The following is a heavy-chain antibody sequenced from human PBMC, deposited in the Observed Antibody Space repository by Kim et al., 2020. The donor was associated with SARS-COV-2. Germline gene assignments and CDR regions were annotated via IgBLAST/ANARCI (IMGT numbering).Heavy chain of an antibody. CDR1: GFTFDDYA. J-gene: IGHJ6*02. D-gene: IGHD4-17*01. CDR3: AKESVATVTKRDYYYGMDV. V-gene: IGHV3-9*01. CDR2: ISWNSGSI. Sequence: GGSLRLSCAASGFTFDDYAMRWVRQAPGKGLEWVSGISWNSGSIGYADSVKGRFTISRDNAKNSLYLQMNSLRAEDTALYYCAKESVATVTKRDYYYGMDVWGQGTTVTVSS.